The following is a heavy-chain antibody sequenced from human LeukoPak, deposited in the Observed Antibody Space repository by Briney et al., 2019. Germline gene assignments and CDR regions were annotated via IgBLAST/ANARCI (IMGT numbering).Heavy chain of an antibody. CDR3: VRVVRRAAAHAGNWFDP. Sequence: GASVKVSCKASGYTFTDYYMHWVRQAPGQGLEGMGWINPNTGGTDYIQKFQGSVTMTRDTSISTAYMELNSLKSDDTAVYYCVRVVRRAAAHAGNWFDPWGQGTLVTVSS. V-gene: IGHV1-2*02. D-gene: IGHD6-13*01. CDR1: GYTFTDYY. CDR2: INPNTGGT. J-gene: IGHJ5*02.